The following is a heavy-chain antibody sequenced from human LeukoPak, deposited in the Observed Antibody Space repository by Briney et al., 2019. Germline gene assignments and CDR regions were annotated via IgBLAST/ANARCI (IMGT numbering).Heavy chain of an antibody. D-gene: IGHD5-18*01. CDR3: ARALQLWSPFDY. Sequence: GGSLRLSCAASGFTVSSNYMSWVRQTPGKGLEWVSVIYTGGSTYYADSVKGRFTISRDNSKNTLYLQMNSLRAEDTAVYYCARALQLWSPFDYWGQGTLVTVSS. V-gene: IGHV3-66*01. J-gene: IGHJ4*02. CDR2: IYTGGST. CDR1: GFTVSSNY.